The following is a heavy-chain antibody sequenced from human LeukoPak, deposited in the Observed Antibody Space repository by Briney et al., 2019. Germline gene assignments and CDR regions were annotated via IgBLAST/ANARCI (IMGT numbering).Heavy chain of an antibody. J-gene: IGHJ6*02. CDR1: GFSFSTSP. CDR3: AKTHYDLLDV. D-gene: IGHD5-12*01. V-gene: IGHV3-23*01. Sequence: GGALRLCCAASGFSFSTSPMSWVRQPPGKGLEWVSAMNNGPGATFYRDSVRGRFTISRDDSKCTLYLQMDSLRAEDTGTYYCAKTHYDLLDVWGQGTTVTVSS. CDR2: MNNGPGAT.